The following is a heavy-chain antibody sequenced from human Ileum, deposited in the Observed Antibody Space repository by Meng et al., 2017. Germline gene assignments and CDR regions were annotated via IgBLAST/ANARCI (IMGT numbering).Heavy chain of an antibody. Sequence: LTQWGSDMLKPSEPLSLTCAVYGGSFSAYSWSWIRQAPGKGLEWIGEIKHSGVTKYNPSLKSRVSISVNSSKNQLSLKVTSVTAADTAVYYCALLLVVDSSTLDDYWGQGTLVTVSS. CDR2: IKHSGVT. J-gene: IGHJ4*02. CDR3: ALLLVVDSSTLDDY. V-gene: IGHV4-34*01. D-gene: IGHD2-15*01. CDR1: GGSFSAYS.